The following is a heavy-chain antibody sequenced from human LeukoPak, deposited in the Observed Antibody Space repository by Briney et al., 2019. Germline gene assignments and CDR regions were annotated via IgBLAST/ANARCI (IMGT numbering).Heavy chain of an antibody. CDR1: GFTFSSYA. CDR2: ISSSGGST. Sequence: PGGSLRLSCAASGFTFSSYAMSWVRQAPGKGLEWVSAISSSGGSTYYADSVKGRFTISRDNSKNTLYLQMNSLRAEDTAVYYCAKGGIQLWLMYYWGQGTLVTVSS. V-gene: IGHV3-23*01. J-gene: IGHJ4*02. CDR3: AKGGIQLWLMYY. D-gene: IGHD5-18*01.